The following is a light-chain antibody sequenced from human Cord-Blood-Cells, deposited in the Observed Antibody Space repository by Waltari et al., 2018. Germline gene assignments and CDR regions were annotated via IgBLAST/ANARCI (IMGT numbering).Light chain of an antibody. CDR1: GRAVGCYNY. CDR3: CSYAGSYTWV. Sequence: QSALTQPRPVSGSPGQSVTISSTGTGRAVGCYNYVSWYQQHPGKAPKLMCYDVSKRPSGVPDRFAGSKSGNTASLTISGLQAEDEADYYCCSYAGSYTWVFGGGTKLTVL. J-gene: IGLJ3*02. CDR2: DVS. V-gene: IGLV2-11*01.